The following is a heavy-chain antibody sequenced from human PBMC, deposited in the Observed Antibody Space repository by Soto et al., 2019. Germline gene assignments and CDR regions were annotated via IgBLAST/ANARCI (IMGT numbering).Heavy chain of an antibody. D-gene: IGHD4-17*01. CDR2: ISYDGSNK. CDR1: GFTFSSYA. CDR3: ARDLGWDYGDIGRAFDV. J-gene: IGHJ3*01. Sequence: QVQLVESGGGVVQPGRSLRLSCAASGFTFSSYAMHWVRQAPGKGLEWVAVISYDGSNKYYADSVKGRFTISRDNSKNPQYMHMSSLRADDNAVYYGARDLGWDYGDIGRAFDVWGQGTMVTVSS. V-gene: IGHV3-30-3*01.